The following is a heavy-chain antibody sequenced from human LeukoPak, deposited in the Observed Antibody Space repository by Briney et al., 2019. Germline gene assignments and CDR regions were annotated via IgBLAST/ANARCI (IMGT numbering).Heavy chain of an antibody. Sequence: GVSLRLSCAASGFTVSSNYMSWVRQAPGKGLEWVSVIYSGGSTYYADSVKGRFTISRDNSKNTLYLQMNSLRAGDTAVYYCARALGSSWYRGGWVFDYWGQGTLVTVSS. D-gene: IGHD6-13*01. V-gene: IGHV3-66*01. CDR3: ARALGSSWYRGGWVFDY. J-gene: IGHJ4*02. CDR2: IYSGGST. CDR1: GFTVSSNY.